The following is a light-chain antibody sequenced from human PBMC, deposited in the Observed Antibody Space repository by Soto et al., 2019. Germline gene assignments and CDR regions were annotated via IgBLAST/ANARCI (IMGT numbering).Light chain of an antibody. CDR2: QVS. V-gene: IGLV2-18*02. CDR3: SSYTSSGTWV. Sequence: QSVLTQPPSVSGSPGQSVTISCTGTSSDVGSYNRVSWYQQPPGTAPKLMLCQVSNRPSGVPDRFSGSKSGNTASLTISGLQAEDEADYYCSSYTSSGTWVFGGGTQLTVL. J-gene: IGLJ3*02. CDR1: SSDVGSYNR.